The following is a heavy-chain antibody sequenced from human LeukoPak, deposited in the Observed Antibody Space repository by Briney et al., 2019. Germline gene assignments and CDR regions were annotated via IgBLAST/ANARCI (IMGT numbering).Heavy chain of an antibody. CDR2: ISSSSSTI. J-gene: IGHJ3*02. V-gene: IGHV3-48*04. CDR1: GFTFSSYS. CDR3: ARDTGLGSGWSLDAFDI. D-gene: IGHD6-19*01. Sequence: GGSLRLSCAASGFTFSSYSMNWVRQAPGKGLEWVSYISSSSSTIYYADSVKGRFTISRDNAKNSLYLQMSSLRAEDTAVYYCARDTGLGSGWSLDAFDIWGQGTMVTVSS.